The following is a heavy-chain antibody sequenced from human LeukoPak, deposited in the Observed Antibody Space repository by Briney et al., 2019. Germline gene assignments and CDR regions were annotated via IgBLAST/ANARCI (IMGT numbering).Heavy chain of an antibody. J-gene: IGHJ2*01. D-gene: IGHD6-19*01. Sequence: PSETLSLTCTVSGGSISSGGYYWSWLRQHQGQGLEWSGYIYYSGSTYYNSSLKSRVTISVDTSKNQFSLKLSSVTAADTAVYYSARASRDVAGNWYFELWGRGTLVTVSS. CDR1: GGSISSGGYY. V-gene: IGHV4-31*03. CDR3: ARASRDVAGNWYFEL. CDR2: IYYSGST.